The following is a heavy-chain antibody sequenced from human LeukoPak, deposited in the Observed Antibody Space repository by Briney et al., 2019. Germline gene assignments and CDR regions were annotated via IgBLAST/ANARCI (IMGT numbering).Heavy chain of an antibody. CDR2: FDPEDGET. D-gene: IGHD3-16*01. J-gene: IGHJ3*02. CDR1: GYTLTELS. Sequence: GASVKVSCKVSGYTLTELSMHWVRQAPGKGLEWMGGFDPEDGETIYAQKFQGRVTMTEDTSTDTAYMEPNSLRSEDTAVYYCATGGGIMPGAFDIWGQGTMVTVSS. V-gene: IGHV1-24*01. CDR3: ATGGGIMPGAFDI.